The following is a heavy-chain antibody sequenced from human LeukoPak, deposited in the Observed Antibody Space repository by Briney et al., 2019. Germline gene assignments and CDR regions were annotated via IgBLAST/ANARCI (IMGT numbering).Heavy chain of an antibody. CDR2: INPNSGGT. D-gene: IGHD3-3*01. Sequence: ASVKVSCKASGYTFTGYYMHWVRQAPGQGLEWMGWINPNSGGTNYAQKFQGRVTMTRDTSISTAYMELSRLRSDDTAVYYCARSGALTIFGVATNTYFDYWGQGTLVTVSS. J-gene: IGHJ4*02. CDR3: ARSGALTIFGVATNTYFDY. V-gene: IGHV1-2*02. CDR1: GYTFTGYY.